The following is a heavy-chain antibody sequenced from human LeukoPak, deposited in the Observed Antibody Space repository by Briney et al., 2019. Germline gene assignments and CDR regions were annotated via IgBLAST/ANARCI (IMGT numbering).Heavy chain of an antibody. J-gene: IGHJ1*01. D-gene: IGHD6-19*01. CDR1: GFTFSSYA. CDR2: ISGSGDST. CDR3: ARDGLLAVADL. Sequence: GGSLRLSCAASGFTFSSYAMSWVRQAPGKGLEWVSAISGSGDSTYYADSVKGRFTISRDNAKNSLYLQMNSLRAEDTAVYYCARDGLLAVADLWGQGTLVTVSS. V-gene: IGHV3-23*01.